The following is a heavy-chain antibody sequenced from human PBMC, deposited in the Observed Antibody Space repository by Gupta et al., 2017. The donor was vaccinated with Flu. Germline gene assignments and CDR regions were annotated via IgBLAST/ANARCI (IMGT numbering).Heavy chain of an antibody. CDR2: ISYDGSND. J-gene: IGHJ4*02. V-gene: IGHV3-30-3*01. D-gene: IGHD3-10*01. CDR1: YF. Sequence: YFMCWVTQAPGKGLAWMAAISYDGSNDYYADSVKGRFTISRDNSKNRLYLLMSSLRPEDTAVYYCARAPSAGTPPYYSLDYWGQGTLVTVSS. CDR3: ARAPSAGTPPYYSLDY.